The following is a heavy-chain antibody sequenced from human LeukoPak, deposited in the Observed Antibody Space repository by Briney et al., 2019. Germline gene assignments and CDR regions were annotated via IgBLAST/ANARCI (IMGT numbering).Heavy chain of an antibody. J-gene: IGHJ5*02. D-gene: IGHD3-10*01. V-gene: IGHV4-39*01. CDR2: IYYSGST. Sequence: SSETLSLTCTVSGGSISSSSYYWGWIRQPPGKGLEWIGSIYYSGSTYYNPSLKSRVTISVDTSKNQFSLKLSSVTAADTAVYYCARTTMVRGVIWYDPWFDPWGQGTLVTVSS. CDR1: GGSISSSSYY. CDR3: ARTTMVRGVIWYDPWFDP.